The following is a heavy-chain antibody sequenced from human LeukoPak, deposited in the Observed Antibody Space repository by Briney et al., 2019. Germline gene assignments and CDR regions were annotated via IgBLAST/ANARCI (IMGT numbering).Heavy chain of an antibody. V-gene: IGHV4-59*01. J-gene: IGHJ4*02. Sequence: PSETLSLTCTVSGGSISSYYWSWLRQPPGKGLEWIGYIYYSGSTNYHPSLKSRVTTSVDTSKNQFSLKLSSVTAAGTAVYYCARDVYSGSYDYWGQGTLVTVSS. CDR1: GGSISSYY. CDR3: ARDVYSGSYDY. D-gene: IGHD1-26*01. CDR2: IYYSGST.